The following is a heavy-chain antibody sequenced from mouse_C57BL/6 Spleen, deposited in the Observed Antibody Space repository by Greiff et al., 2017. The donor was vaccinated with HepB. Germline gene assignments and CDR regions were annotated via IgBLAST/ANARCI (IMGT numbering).Heavy chain of an antibody. CDR2: IYPGDGDT. Sequence: QVQLQQSGPELVKPGASVKISCKASGYSFSSSWMNWVKQRPGKGLEWIGRIYPGDGDTNYNGKFKGKATLTADKSSSTAYMQLSSLTSEDSAVYFCARGIYYYGSSSYYAMDYWGQGTSVTVSS. D-gene: IGHD1-1*01. CDR1: GYSFSSSW. V-gene: IGHV1-82*01. J-gene: IGHJ4*01. CDR3: ARGIYYYGSSSYYAMDY.